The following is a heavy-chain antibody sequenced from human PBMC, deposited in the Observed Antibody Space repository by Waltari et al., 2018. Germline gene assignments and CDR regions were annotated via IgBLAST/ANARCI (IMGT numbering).Heavy chain of an antibody. CDR3: ATYIGASIGTAAFDV. CDR1: GGSITSKRHY. V-gene: IGHV4-39*01. Sequence: QLHLQESGPGLVKPSDTLSVTCSVSGGSITSKRHYWGWVRQPPGKGLEWTATISYSGATYNNPSLKSRVTISVDTSKNQFSLKLSSVTAADTAVYYCATYIGASIGTAAFDVWGQGTMVTVSS. CDR2: ISYSGAT. J-gene: IGHJ3*01. D-gene: IGHD3-16*01.